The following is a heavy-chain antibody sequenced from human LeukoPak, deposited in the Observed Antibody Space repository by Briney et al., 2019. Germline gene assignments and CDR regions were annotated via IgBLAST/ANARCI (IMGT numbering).Heavy chain of an antibody. J-gene: IGHJ3*02. CDR3: AKSVAMVRVLDASDI. D-gene: IGHD3-10*01. CDR1: GFTFSSYA. Sequence: GGSLRLSCAASGFTFSSYAMSWVRQAPGKGLEWVSGISGSGISTYYADSVKGRFTISRDNSKNTLYLQMNSLRADDTAVFYCAKSVAMVRVLDASDIWGQGTMVTVSS. CDR2: ISGSGIST. V-gene: IGHV3-23*01.